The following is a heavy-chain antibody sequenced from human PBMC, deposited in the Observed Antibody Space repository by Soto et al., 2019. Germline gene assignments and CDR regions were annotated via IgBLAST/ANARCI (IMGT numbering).Heavy chain of an antibody. CDR1: GFTFSSYG. D-gene: IGHD1-20*01. Sequence: GGSLRLSCAASGFTFSSYGMHWVLQAPGKGLEWVAVIWYDGSNKYYADSVKGRFTISRDNSKNTLYLQMNSLRAEDTAVYYCAREGGYNWNLVYWGQGTLVTVSS. V-gene: IGHV3-33*01. CDR2: IWYDGSNK. J-gene: IGHJ4*02. CDR3: AREGGYNWNLVY.